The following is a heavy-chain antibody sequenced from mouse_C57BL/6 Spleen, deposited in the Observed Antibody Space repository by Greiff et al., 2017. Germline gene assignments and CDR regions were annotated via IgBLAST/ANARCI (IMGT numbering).Heavy chain of an antibody. V-gene: IGHV5-9-1*02. CDR2: ISSGGDYI. Sequence: EVKLMESGEGLVKPGGSLKLSCAASGFTFSSYAMSWVRQTPEKRLEWVAYISSGGDYIYYADTVKGRFTISRDNARNTLYLQMSSLKSEDTAMYYCTRGPYGYVYFDVWGTGTTVTVSS. CDR1: GFTFSSYA. CDR3: TRGPYGYVYFDV. D-gene: IGHD2-2*01. J-gene: IGHJ1*03.